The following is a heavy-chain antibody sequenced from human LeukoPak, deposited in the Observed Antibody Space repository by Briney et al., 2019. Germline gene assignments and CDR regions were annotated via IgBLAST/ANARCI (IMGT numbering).Heavy chain of an antibody. V-gene: IGHV4-34*01. CDR3: ARGRYCSGGSCFPYYYYGMDV. D-gene: IGHD2-15*01. CDR2: INHSGST. Sequence: PSETLSLTCAVYGGSFSGYYWSWIRQPPGKGLEWIGEINHSGSTNYNPSLKSRVTISVDTSKNQFSLKLSSVTAADTAVYYCARGRYCSGGSCFPYYYYGMDVWGQGTTVTVSS. CDR1: GGSFSGYY. J-gene: IGHJ6*02.